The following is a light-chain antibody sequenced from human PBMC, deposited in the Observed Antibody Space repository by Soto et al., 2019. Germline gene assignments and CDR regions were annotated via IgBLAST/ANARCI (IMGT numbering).Light chain of an antibody. Sequence: QSVLTQPASVSGSPGQSITISCTGSSSDIGTYNYVSWYQQHPGKAPKLMIYGVTNRPSGVSNRFSGSKSDSTASLTISGLQAEDEADYYCISYTGDTTPYVFGTGTKVTVL. CDR2: GVT. J-gene: IGLJ1*01. V-gene: IGLV2-14*01. CDR1: SSDIGTYNY. CDR3: ISYTGDTTPYV.